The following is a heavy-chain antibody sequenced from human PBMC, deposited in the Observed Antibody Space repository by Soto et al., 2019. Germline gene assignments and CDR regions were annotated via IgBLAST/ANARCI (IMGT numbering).Heavy chain of an antibody. CDR1: GFTFISYW. V-gene: IGHV3-7*01. CDR3: ATSRTFDY. J-gene: IGHJ4*02. D-gene: IGHD6-13*01. CDR2: IKQDGSEK. Sequence: WGSLRLSCVVSGFTFISYWINWVRQAPWKWLEWVANIKQDGSEKYYVDSAKGRFTISRDNAKNSLYLQMNSLSAEDTAIYYCATSRTFDYWGQGTLVTVSS.